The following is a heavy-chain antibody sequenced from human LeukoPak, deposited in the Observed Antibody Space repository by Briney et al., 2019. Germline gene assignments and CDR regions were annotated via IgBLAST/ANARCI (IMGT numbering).Heavy chain of an antibody. CDR3: ERDMIVVAIYFDY. CDR2: IYYSGST. D-gene: IGHD3-22*01. V-gene: IGHV4-39*02. Sequence: SETLSLTCTVSGGSISSSSDYWGWIRQPPGKGLEWIGSIYYSGSTYYNPSLKSRVTISVDTSKHQFSLKLSSVTAAATAMYYCERDMIVVAIYFDYWGQGTLVTVSS. J-gene: IGHJ4*02. CDR1: GGSISSSSDY.